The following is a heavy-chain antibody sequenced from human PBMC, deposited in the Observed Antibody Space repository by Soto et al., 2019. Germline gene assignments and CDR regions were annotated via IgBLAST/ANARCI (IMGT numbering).Heavy chain of an antibody. CDR3: ERVRQIVGYFYYYMDV. Sequence: QVQLLQSGAEVKKPGASVKVSCKASGYTFTNYGITWVRQAPGQGLEWVGGIGAYNGDTHYTPRLQGRVTMTMDTSTSTAYMDLRGPRSHDTAVYYCERVRQIVGYFYYYMDVWGTCTTVTVSS. CDR2: IGAYNGDT. CDR1: GYTFTNYG. D-gene: IGHD6-6*01. V-gene: IGHV1-18*01. J-gene: IGHJ6*03.